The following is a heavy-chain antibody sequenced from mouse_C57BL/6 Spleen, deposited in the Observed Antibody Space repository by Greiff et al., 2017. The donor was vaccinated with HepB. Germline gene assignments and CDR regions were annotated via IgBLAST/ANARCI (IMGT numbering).Heavy chain of an antibody. CDR1: GFNIKDDY. V-gene: IGHV14-4*01. CDR2: IDPENGDT. J-gene: IGHJ3*01. D-gene: IGHD4-1*01. CDR3: TTRTGRFAY. Sequence: EVQLQQSGAELVRPGASVKLSCTASGFNIKDDYMHWVKQRPEQGLEWIGWIDPENGDTEYASKFQGKATITADTSSNTAYLQLSSLTSEDTAVYYGTTRTGRFAYWGQGTLVTVSA.